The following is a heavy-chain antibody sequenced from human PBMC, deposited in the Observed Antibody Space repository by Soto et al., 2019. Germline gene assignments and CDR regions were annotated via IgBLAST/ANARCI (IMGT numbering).Heavy chain of an antibody. Sequence: QITLNESGPTVVKPTETLTLTCTFSGFSLTTSGVGVGWVRQSPGKAPEWLAFIYWDDDKRYSTSLKSRLTITKDTSKNQVVLIMANVDPADTAAYYGAHRVLRAVFGLVTTTAIYFDFWGQGTPVVVSS. D-gene: IGHD3-3*01. CDR1: GFSLTTSGVG. V-gene: IGHV2-5*02. CDR3: AHRVLRAVFGLVTTTAIYFDF. CDR2: IYWDDDK. J-gene: IGHJ4*02.